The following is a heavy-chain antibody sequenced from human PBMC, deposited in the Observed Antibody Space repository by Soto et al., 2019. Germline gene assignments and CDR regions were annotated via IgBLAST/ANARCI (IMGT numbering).Heavy chain of an antibody. Sequence: ASVKVPCKDSGYTFTSYGISWVRQAPGRGLEWMGWISAYNGKTNHAQQFQGRATMTTDTSTSTAYMELRSLRSDDTAVYYCARDALSGYQYYDVWSGYSDGFDYW. J-gene: IGHJ5*01. CDR3: ARDALSGYQYYDVWSGYSDGFDY. CDR1: GYTFTSYG. V-gene: IGHV1-18*01. CDR2: ISAYNGKT. D-gene: IGHD3-3*01.